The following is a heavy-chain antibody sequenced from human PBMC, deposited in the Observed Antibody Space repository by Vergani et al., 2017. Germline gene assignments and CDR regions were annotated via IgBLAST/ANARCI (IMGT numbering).Heavy chain of an antibody. D-gene: IGHD6-13*01. V-gene: IGHV5-10-1*03. CDR3: AREDIAAAGTGYYYYGMDV. CDR1: GYSFTSYW. J-gene: IGHJ6*02. Sequence: EVQLVQSGAEVKKPGESLRISCKGSGYSFTSYWISWVRQMPGKGLEWMGRIDPRDSYTNYSPSFQGHVTISADKSISTAYLQWSSLKASDTAMYYCAREDIAAAGTGYYYYGMDVWGQGTTVTVSS. CDR2: IDPRDSYT.